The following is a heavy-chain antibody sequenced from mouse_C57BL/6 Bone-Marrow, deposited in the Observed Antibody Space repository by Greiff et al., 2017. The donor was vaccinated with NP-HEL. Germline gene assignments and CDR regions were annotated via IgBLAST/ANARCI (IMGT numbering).Heavy chain of an antibody. CDR1: GFTFSSYG. CDR3: AREESPYYAMDY. V-gene: IGHV5-6*01. J-gene: IGHJ4*01. Sequence: EVQVVESGGGLVKPGGSLKLSCAASGFTFSSYGMSWVRQTPDKRLEWVATISSGGSYTYYPDSVKGRFTISRDNAKNTLYLQMSSLKSEDTAMYYCAREESPYYAMDYWGQGTSVTVSS. CDR2: ISSGGSYT.